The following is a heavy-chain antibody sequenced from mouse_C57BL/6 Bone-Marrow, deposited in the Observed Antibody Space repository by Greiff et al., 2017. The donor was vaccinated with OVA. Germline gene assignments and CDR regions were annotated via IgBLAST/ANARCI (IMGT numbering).Heavy chain of an antibody. D-gene: IGHD3-1*01. J-gene: IGHJ4*01. CDR3: ARHRGYAMDY. CDR1: GFTFSDYG. Sequence: DVMLVESGGGLVQPGGSLKLSCAASGFTFSDYGMAWVRQAPRKGPEWVAFISNLAYSIYYADTVTGRFTISRENAKNTLYLEMSSLRSEDTAMYYCARHRGYAMDYWGQGTSVTVSS. V-gene: IGHV5-15*01. CDR2: ISNLAYSI.